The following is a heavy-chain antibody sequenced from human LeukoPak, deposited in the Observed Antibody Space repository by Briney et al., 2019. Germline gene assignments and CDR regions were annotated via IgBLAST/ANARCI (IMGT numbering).Heavy chain of an antibody. D-gene: IGHD6-19*01. Sequence: PGGSLRLSCAASGFTFSSYAMHWVRQAPGKGLEWVAVISYDGSNKYYADSVKGRFTISRDNSKNTLYLQMNSLRAEDTAVYYCASSPPGIAVAGPSYFDYWGQGTLVTVSS. CDR3: ASSPPGIAVAGPSYFDY. J-gene: IGHJ4*02. V-gene: IGHV3-30-3*01. CDR1: GFTFSSYA. CDR2: ISYDGSNK.